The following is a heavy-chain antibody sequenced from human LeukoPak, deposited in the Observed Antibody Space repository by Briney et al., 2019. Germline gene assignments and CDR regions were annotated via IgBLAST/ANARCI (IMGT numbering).Heavy chain of an antibody. Sequence: SETLSLTCTVSGGSISSYYWSWIRQPAGKGLEWIGRIYTSGSTNYNPSLKSRVTMSVDTSKNQFSLKLSSVTAADTAVYYCARDPGDWRGEPNYFDYWGQGTLVTVSS. D-gene: IGHD3-16*01. V-gene: IGHV4-4*07. J-gene: IGHJ4*02. CDR3: ARDPGDWRGEPNYFDY. CDR2: IYTSGST. CDR1: GGSISSYY.